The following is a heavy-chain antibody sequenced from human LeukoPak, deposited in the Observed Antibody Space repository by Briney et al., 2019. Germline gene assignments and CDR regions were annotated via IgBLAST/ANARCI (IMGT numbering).Heavy chain of an antibody. CDR3: ATKQWLAPPPDS. CDR2: INTDGTVT. Sequence: GGSLRLSCAASGFTFSKYWVLCVRQAPGKGLESVSRINTDGTVTTYADSVKGRFTVSRDNADNTMFLQMNSVRDEDTAVSYSATKQWLAPPPDSWGQGTPVTVSS. V-gene: IGHV3-74*01. J-gene: IGHJ4*02. D-gene: IGHD6-19*01. CDR1: GFTFSKYW.